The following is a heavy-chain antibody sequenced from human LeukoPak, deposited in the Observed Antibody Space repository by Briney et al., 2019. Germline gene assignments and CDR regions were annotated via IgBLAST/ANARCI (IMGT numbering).Heavy chain of an antibody. V-gene: IGHV3-30-3*01. CDR2: ISYDGSNK. D-gene: IGHD5-18*01. CDR3: ARDHVWIQLWYFDY. J-gene: IGHJ4*02. Sequence: GGSLRFSCAASGFTFSSYAMHWVHQAPGKGLEWVAVISYDGSNKYYADSVKGRFTISRDNSKNTLYLHMNSLRAEDTAVYYCARDHVWIQLWYFDYWGQGTLVTVSS. CDR1: GFTFSSYA.